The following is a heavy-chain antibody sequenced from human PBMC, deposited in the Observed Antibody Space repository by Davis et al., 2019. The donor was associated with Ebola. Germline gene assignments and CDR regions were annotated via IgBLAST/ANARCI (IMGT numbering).Heavy chain of an antibody. CDR1: GYTFTSYY. Sequence: AASVKVSCKASGYTFTSYYMHWVRQAPGQGLEWMGIINPSGGSTSYAQKFQGRVTMTRDTPTSTVYMELSGLRSEDTAVYYCAKALDWKVFYYSGMDVWGQGTTVTVSS. CDR2: INPSGGST. D-gene: IGHD3/OR15-3a*01. V-gene: IGHV1-46*01. CDR3: AKALDWKVFYYSGMDV. J-gene: IGHJ6*02.